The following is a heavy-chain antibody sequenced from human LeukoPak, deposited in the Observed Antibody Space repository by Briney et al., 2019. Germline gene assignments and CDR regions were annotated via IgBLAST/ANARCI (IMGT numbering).Heavy chain of an antibody. CDR3: ASYYGDYVGWFDP. CDR2: IYHSGST. J-gene: IGHJ5*02. D-gene: IGHD4-17*01. V-gene: IGHV4-30-2*01. CDR1: GGSISSGGYS. Sequence: SQTLPLTCAVSGGSISSGGYSWSWIRQPPGKGLEWIGYIYHSGSTYYNPSLKSRVTISVDRSKNQFSLKLSSVTAADTAVYYCASYYGDYVGWFDPWGQGTLVTVSS.